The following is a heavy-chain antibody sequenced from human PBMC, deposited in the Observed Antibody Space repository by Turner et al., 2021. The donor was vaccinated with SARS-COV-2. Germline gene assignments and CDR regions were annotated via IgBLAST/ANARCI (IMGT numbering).Heavy chain of an antibody. J-gene: IGHJ4*02. V-gene: IGHV1-24*01. Sequence: QVQLVQSGAEMKKPGASVKVSCKVSGYTLTEIFIHWVRQAPGKGLEWMGGFDPEDRETIYAQKFQGRVTMTEDTSTDIAYMELSSLSSDVTAVYYCATDPLGWAGYDYWGQGTLVTVSS. D-gene: IGHD6-25*01. CDR3: ATDPLGWAGYDY. CDR2: FDPEDRET. CDR1: GYTLTEIF.